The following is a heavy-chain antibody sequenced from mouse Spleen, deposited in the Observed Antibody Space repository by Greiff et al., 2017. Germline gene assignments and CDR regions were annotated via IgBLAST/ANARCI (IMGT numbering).Heavy chain of an antibody. Sequence: QVQLQQSGPELVKPGASVKISCKASGYAFSSSWMNWVKQRPGKGLEWIGRIYPGDGDTNYNGKFKGKATLTADKSSSTAYMQLSSLTSEDSAVYFCARKIYWYFDVWGAGTTVTVSS. CDR3: ARKIYWYFDV. V-gene: IGHV1-82*01. CDR2: IYPGDGDT. J-gene: IGHJ1*01. CDR1: GYAFSSSW.